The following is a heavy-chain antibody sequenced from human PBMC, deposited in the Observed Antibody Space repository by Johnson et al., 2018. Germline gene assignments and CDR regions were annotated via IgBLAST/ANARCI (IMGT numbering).Heavy chain of an antibody. J-gene: IGHJ6*02. CDR2: ISYDGSNK. CDR3: AKEVPRVYYYYGMDV. CDR1: GFTFSSYV. Sequence: QVQLVESGGGVVQPGRSLRLSCAASGFTFSSYVMHWVRQAPGKGLEWVAVISYDGSNKYYADSVKGRFTISRDNSKNTPDLQMNSLRAEDTAVYYCAKEVPRVYYYYGMDVWGQGTTVTVSS. V-gene: IGHV3-30*18.